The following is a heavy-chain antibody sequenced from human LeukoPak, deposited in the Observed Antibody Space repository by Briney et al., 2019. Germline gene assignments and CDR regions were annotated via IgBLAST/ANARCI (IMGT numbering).Heavy chain of an antibody. Sequence: GRSLRLSCAASGFTFSTYGMHWVRQAPGKGLEWVALISYDGSNKYYADSVKGRFTISRDNAKNSLYLQMNSLRDEDTAVYYCARVQPPPTVVTPRYYYYGMDVWGQGTTVTVSS. CDR3: ARVQPPPTVVTPRYYYYGMDV. V-gene: IGHV3-30*03. D-gene: IGHD4-23*01. CDR2: ISYDGSNK. CDR1: GFTFSTYG. J-gene: IGHJ6*02.